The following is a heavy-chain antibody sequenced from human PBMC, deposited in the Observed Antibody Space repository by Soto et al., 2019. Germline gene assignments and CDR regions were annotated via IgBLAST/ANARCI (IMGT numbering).Heavy chain of an antibody. V-gene: IGHV4-59*12. Sequence: SETLSLTCTVSGGSISSYYWSWIRQPPWKGLEWIGYIYYTGTTTYNPSXXXXXTXXXXSSKKQFSLNLTSVSSAHTAVYYCARLGGFYQSLDSWGQGTLVTVS. CDR3: ARLGGFYQSLDS. J-gene: IGHJ5*01. CDR2: IYYTGTT. D-gene: IGHD3-22*01. CDR1: GGSISSYY.